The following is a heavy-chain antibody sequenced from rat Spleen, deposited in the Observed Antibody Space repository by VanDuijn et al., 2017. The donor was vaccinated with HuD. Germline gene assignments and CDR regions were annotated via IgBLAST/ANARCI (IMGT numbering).Heavy chain of an antibody. J-gene: IGHJ1*01. CDR2: ISSAVTNT. D-gene: IGHD1-12*02. CDR3: VRDGNNYWHFDF. V-gene: IGHV5-7*01. Sequence: EVQLVESGGGLVQPGRSLKLSCIASGFTFNNYDMAWVRQSPKKGLEWVATISSAVTNTYYPDSVKGRFAISRDNAKSTLYLQMDSLRSEDTATYYCVRDGNNYWHFDFWGPGTMVTVSS. CDR1: GFTFNNYD.